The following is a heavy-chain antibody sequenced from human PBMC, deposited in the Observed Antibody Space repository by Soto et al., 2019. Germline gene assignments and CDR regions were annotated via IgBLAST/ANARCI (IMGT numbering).Heavy chain of an antibody. CDR3: ARGGYYYYGMDV. Sequence: SETLSLTCTVSGGSISSSSYYWGWIRQPPGKGLEWIGSIYYSGSTYYNPSLKSRATISVDTSKNQFSLKLSSVTAADTAVYYCARGGYYYYGMDVWGQGTTVTVSS. V-gene: IGHV4-39*01. J-gene: IGHJ6*02. CDR2: IYYSGST. D-gene: IGHD3-16*01. CDR1: GGSISSSSYY.